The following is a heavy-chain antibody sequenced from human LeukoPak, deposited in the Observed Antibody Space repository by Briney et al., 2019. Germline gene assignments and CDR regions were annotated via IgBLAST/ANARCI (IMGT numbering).Heavy chain of an antibody. CDR2: INPSGGST. J-gene: IGHJ4*02. D-gene: IGHD6-13*01. CDR1: GYTFTSYY. CDR3: ARDVYGIAAAGPFDY. V-gene: IGHV1-46*01. Sequence: ASVKVSCKASGYTFTSYYMHWVRQAPGQGLEWMGIINPSGGSTSYAQKFQGRVTMTRDTSTSTVYMELSSLRSEETAVYYCARDVYGIAAAGPFDYWGQGTLVTVSS.